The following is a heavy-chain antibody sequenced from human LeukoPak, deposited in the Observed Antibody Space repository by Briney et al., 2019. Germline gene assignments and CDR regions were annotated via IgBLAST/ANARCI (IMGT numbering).Heavy chain of an antibody. CDR1: GYTFTSYY. CDR3: SSSWTSEGYFDY. J-gene: IGHJ4*02. CDR2: INPSGGST. V-gene: IGHV1-46*01. Sequence: ASVKVSCKASGYTFTSYYMHWVRQAPGQGLEWMGVINPSGGSTIYAQKFQGRVTLTRDMSTRTVDMELSSLRYEDTAVYYCSSSWTSEGYFDYWGQGTLVTVSS. D-gene: IGHD6-13*01.